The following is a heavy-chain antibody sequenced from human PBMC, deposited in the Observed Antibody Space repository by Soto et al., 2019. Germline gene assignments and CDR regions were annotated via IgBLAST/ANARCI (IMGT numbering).Heavy chain of an antibody. CDR1: GFTFRTYD. D-gene: IGHD3-22*01. V-gene: IGHV3-48*01. J-gene: IGHJ4*02. CDR2: STSSSSAT. Sequence: HPGGSLRLSCAVSGFTFRTYDMYWVRQAPGKGLEWISYSTSSSSATYYADSVKGRFTISRDSSKNTVYLQMDSLRGEDTALYFCARVYDTSGLAYWGQGTLVTVSS. CDR3: ARVYDTSGLAY.